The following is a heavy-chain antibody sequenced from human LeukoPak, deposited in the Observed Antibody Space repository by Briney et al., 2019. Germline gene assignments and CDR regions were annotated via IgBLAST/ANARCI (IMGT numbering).Heavy chain of an antibody. CDR3: ARDQISYGSGSYYS. D-gene: IGHD3-10*01. CDR1: GYTFTSYG. Sequence: ASVKVSCKASGYTFTSYGISWVRQAPGQGLEWMGWISAYTGNTNYAQKLQGRVTMTTDTSTSTAYMELRSLRSDDTAVYYCARDQISYGSGSYYSWGQGTLVTVSS. V-gene: IGHV1-18*01. CDR2: ISAYTGNT. J-gene: IGHJ4*02.